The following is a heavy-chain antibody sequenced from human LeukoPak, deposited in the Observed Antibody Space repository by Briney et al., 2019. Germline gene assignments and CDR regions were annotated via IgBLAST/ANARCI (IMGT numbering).Heavy chain of an antibody. V-gene: IGHV4-4*07. CDR3: ARANYDSSGGDFDY. J-gene: IGHJ4*02. CDR2: IYTSGST. Sequence: SETLSLTCTVSGGSISSYYWSWIRQPAGKGLEWMGRIYTSGSTKYSPSLKSRVTMSVDTSKNQLSLKLSSVTAADTAVYYCARANYDSSGGDFDYWGQGTLVTVSS. CDR1: GGSISSYY. D-gene: IGHD3-22*01.